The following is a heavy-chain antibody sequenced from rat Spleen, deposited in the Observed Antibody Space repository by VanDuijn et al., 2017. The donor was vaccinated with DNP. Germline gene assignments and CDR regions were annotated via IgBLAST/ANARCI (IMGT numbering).Heavy chain of an antibody. D-gene: IGHD1-1*01. CDR1: GFAFNSYW. Sequence: EVQLVESGGDLVQPGRSLKLSCVASGFAFNSYWMIWIRQVPGKGLEWVASITPSGDNTYYPDSVKGRFTISRYNAENTLFLQMDSPKSEDTATYYCARAGLSYSGFDYWGQGVVVTVSS. V-gene: IGHV5-31*01. J-gene: IGHJ2*01. CDR2: ITPSGDNT. CDR3: ARAGLSYSGFDY.